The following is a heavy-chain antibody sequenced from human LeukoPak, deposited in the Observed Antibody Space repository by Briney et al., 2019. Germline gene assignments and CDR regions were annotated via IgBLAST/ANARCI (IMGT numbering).Heavy chain of an antibody. V-gene: IGHV1-2*02. CDR1: GYTFTGNH. J-gene: IGHJ4*02. Sequence: GASVKVSCKASGYTFTGNHMHWVRQAPGQGLEWMGWINPNSGGTNYAQKFQGRVIMTRDTSISTAYMELSRLGSDDTAVYYCARGGSTDSIRSCGGNCYFLDYWGQGTLVTVSS. CDR2: INPNSGGT. D-gene: IGHD2-21*02. CDR3: ARGGSTDSIRSCGGNCYFLDY.